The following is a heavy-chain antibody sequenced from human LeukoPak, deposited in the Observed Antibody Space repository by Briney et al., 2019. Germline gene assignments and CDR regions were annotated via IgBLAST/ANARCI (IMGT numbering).Heavy chain of an antibody. V-gene: IGHV3-48*01. Sequence: GSLRLSCVASGITFSSYSMNWVRQAPGKGLEWVSYISSFSGTINYADSVKGRFTISRDNAKNSLYLQMNSLRAEDTAVYYCARDQGGVGYWGQGTLVTVSS. CDR3: ARDQGGVGY. J-gene: IGHJ4*02. CDR1: GITFSSYS. CDR2: ISSFSGTI. D-gene: IGHD3-16*01.